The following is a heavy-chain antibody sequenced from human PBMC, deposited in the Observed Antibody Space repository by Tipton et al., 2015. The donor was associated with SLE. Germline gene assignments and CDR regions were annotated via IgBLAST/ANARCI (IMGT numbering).Heavy chain of an antibody. CDR1: GGSISSGSYY. Sequence: LRLSCTVSGGSISSGSYYWSWIRQPAGKGLEWIGYIYYSGSTNYNPSLKSRVTISVDTSKNQFSLKLSSVTAADTAVYYCAGEVGDDAFDIWGQGTMVAVSS. CDR2: IYYSGST. D-gene: IGHD1-26*01. V-gene: IGHV4-61*09. CDR3: AGEVGDDAFDI. J-gene: IGHJ3*02.